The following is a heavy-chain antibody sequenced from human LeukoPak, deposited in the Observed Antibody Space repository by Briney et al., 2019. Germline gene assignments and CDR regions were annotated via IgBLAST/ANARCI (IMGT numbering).Heavy chain of an antibody. J-gene: IGHJ4*02. V-gene: IGHV1-69*13. CDR3: ARNEPFDY. D-gene: IGHD1-14*01. CDR2: IIPIFGTA. CDR1: GGTFSSYA. Sequence: SVKVSCKASGGTFSSYAVSWVRQAPGQGLEWMGGIIPIFGTANYAQKFQGRVTITADESTTTAYMELSRLRSDDTAVYYCARNEPFDYWGQGTLVTVSS.